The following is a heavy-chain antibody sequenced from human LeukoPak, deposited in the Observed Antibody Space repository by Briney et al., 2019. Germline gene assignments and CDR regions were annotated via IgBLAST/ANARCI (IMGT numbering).Heavy chain of an antibody. V-gene: IGHV4-59*01. D-gene: IGHD2-2*01. CDR3: ARVQVVPAATSPSGYYYYGMDV. CDR1: GGSISSYY. Sequence: PSETLSLTCTVSGGSISSYYWSWIRQPPGKGLEWIGYIYYSGSTNYNPSLKSRVTISVDTSKNQFSLKLSSVTAADTAVYYCARVQVVPAATSPSGYYYYGMDVWGKGTTVTVSS. J-gene: IGHJ6*04. CDR2: IYYSGST.